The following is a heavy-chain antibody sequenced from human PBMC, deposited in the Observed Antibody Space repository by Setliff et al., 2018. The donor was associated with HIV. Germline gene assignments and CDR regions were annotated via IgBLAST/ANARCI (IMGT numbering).Heavy chain of an antibody. J-gene: IGHJ4*02. Sequence: SETLSLTCTVSAGSIRSSTYYWAWIRQPPGTGLEWIGTIYYSGSTYYNPSLKSRATISVDMSKNQFSLRLSSVTAADTAVYYCTIAYSSGWLAPMGFDSWGQGTLVTVSS. CDR2: IYYSGST. V-gene: IGHV4-39*01. D-gene: IGHD6-19*01. CDR1: AGSIRSSTYY. CDR3: TIAYSSGWLAPMGFDS.